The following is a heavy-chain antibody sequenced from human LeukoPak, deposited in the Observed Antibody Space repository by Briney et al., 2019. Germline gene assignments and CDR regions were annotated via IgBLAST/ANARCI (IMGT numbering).Heavy chain of an antibody. CDR1: GDSISTYY. D-gene: IGHD3-3*01. J-gene: IGHJ4*02. CDR3: QFYFDY. Sequence: SETLSLTCTVSGDSISTYYWSWIRQPPGKRLEWIGYIYFSGTTNYNPSLKSRVTISVDTSKNQFSLYYCAGHGPLYDIWSAQFYFDYWGQGTLVTVSS. CDR2: IYFSGTT. V-gene: IGHV4-59*01.